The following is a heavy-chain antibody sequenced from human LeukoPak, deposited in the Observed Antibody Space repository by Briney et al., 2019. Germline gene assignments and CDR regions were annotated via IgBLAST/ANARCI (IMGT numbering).Heavy chain of an antibody. V-gene: IGHV3-21*01. CDR2: ISSSSSYI. J-gene: IGHJ4*02. D-gene: IGHD6-6*01. Sequence: KPGGSLRLSRAASGFTFSSYSMNWVRQAPGKGLEWVSSISSSSSYIYYADSVKGRFTISRDNAKNSLYLQMNSLRAEDTAVYYCARARPGSRSFDYWGQGTLVTVSS. CDR3: ARARPGSRSFDY. CDR1: GFTFSSYS.